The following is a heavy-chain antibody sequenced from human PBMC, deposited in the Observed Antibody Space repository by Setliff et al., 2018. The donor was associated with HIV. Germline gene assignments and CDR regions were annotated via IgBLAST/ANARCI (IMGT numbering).Heavy chain of an antibody. D-gene: IGHD3-22*01. Sequence: SVKVSCKASGYTFTGYYMHWVRQAPGQGLEWMGRIIPILGIPNYAQNFQGRLTISADKSTRTAYLELSRLRSDDTAVYYCARGMDYYDTSGYYQYYFDYWGQGTLVTVSS. CDR1: GYTFTGYY. CDR2: IIPILGIP. J-gene: IGHJ4*02. CDR3: ARGMDYYDTSGYYQYYFDY. V-gene: IGHV1-69*04.